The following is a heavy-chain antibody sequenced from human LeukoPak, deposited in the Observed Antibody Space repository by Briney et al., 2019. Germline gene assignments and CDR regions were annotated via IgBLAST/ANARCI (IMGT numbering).Heavy chain of an antibody. CDR1: GFTFNTYA. CDR2: IRSKAYGGTT. V-gene: IGHV3-49*04. Sequence: PGGSLRLSCAASGFTFNTYAMSWVRQAPGKGLEWVGFIRSKAYGGTTKNAASVKGRFTISRDDSRSIAYLQMNSLKTEDTAVYYCTRRYNYDSSGYYYVRDAFDIWGQGTMVTVSS. CDR3: TRRYNYDSSGYYYVRDAFDI. D-gene: IGHD3-22*01. J-gene: IGHJ3*02.